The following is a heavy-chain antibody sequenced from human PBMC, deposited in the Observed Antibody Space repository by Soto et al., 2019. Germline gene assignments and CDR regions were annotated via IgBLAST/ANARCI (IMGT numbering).Heavy chain of an antibody. CDR1: AFRLTSHW. D-gene: IGHD1-1*01. CDR2: IDPMDSQT. CDR3: ARHDTTGGWVDELDL. V-gene: IGHV5-10-1*01. Sequence: PGESLTISCKASAFRLTSHWISWVRQMPGKGLEWMGRIDPMDSQTRYNPSFEGHVVMSVDKSINISYLQWSALEASDTALYFCARHDTTGGWVDELDLWGQGTLVTVSS. J-gene: IGHJ5*02.